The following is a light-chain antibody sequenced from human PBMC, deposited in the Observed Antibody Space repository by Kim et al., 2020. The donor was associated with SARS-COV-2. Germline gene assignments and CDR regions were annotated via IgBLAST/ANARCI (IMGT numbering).Light chain of an antibody. CDR2: GAS. CDR3: QEYGSSPQYT. V-gene: IGKV3-20*01. J-gene: IGKJ2*01. CDR1: QSVSSSY. Sequence: EIVLTQSPGTLSLSPGERATLSCRASQSVSSSYLAWYQQKPGQAPRLLIYGASSRATGIPDRFSGSGSGTDFTLTISRLEPEDFAVYYWQEYGSSPQYTFGQGTKLEI.